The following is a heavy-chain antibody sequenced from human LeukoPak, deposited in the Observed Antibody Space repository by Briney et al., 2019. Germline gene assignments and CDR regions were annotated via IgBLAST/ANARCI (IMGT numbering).Heavy chain of an antibody. V-gene: IGHV3-74*01. Sequence: GGSLRLSCAASGFTFSSYWMHWVRQAPGKGLVWVSRINIDGSSTTYADSVKGRFTISRDNSKNTLYLQMNSLRAEDTAVYYCARGGSGSYYYYYYYMDVWGKGTTVTVSS. CDR3: ARGGSGSYYYYYYYMDV. D-gene: IGHD3-10*01. CDR1: GFTFSSYW. J-gene: IGHJ6*03. CDR2: INIDGSST.